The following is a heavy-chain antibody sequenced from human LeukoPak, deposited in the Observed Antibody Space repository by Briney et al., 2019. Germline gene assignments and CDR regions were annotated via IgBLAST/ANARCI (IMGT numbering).Heavy chain of an antibody. D-gene: IGHD2-21*01. J-gene: IGHJ3*02. Sequence: SVKVSCKTSGGTFSSYTITWVRQAPGQGLERMGGIIPIFGTTNYAQKFQGRVTITADESTSTAYMELSSLRSEDTAVYYCARGWQLGGDLGDAFDIWGQGTMVTASS. V-gene: IGHV1-69*01. CDR2: IIPIFGTT. CDR1: GGTFSSYT. CDR3: ARGWQLGGDLGDAFDI.